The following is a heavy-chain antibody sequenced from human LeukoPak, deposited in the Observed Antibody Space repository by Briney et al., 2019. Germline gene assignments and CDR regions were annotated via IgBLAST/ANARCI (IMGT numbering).Heavy chain of an antibody. D-gene: IGHD3-22*01. CDR3: ARVTGDSSGYYYVDY. CDR1: GGSISSYY. Sequence: SETLSLTCTVSGGSISSYYWSWIRQPPGKGLEWIGYIYYSESTNYNPSLKSRVTISVDTSKNQFSLKLSSVTAADTAVYYCARVTGDSSGYYYVDYWGQGTLVTVSS. J-gene: IGHJ4*02. CDR2: IYYSEST. V-gene: IGHV4-59*01.